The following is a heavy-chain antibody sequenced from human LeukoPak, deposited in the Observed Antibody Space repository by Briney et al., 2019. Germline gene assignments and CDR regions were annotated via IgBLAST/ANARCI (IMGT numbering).Heavy chain of an antibody. Sequence: PGGSLRLSCAASGFTFSSYWMHWVRQAPGKGLVWVPRINSDGSSTSYADSVKGRFTISRDNAKNTLYLQMNSLRAEDTAVYYCARGREVTTVVTLHFDYWGQGTLVTVSS. CDR1: GFTFSSYW. CDR2: INSDGSST. J-gene: IGHJ4*02. V-gene: IGHV3-74*01. CDR3: ARGREVTTVVTLHFDY. D-gene: IGHD4-23*01.